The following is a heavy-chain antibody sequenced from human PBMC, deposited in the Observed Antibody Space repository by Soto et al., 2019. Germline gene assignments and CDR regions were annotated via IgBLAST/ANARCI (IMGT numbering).Heavy chain of an antibody. CDR1: GFTFSTYA. CDR2: ISGSDGRT. V-gene: IGHV3-23*01. CDR3: AKDRQQWLVPGFDY. D-gene: IGHD6-19*01. J-gene: IGHJ4*02. Sequence: VQLLESGGGLVQPGGSLRLSCAASGFTFSTYAMSWVRQAPGKGLEWVSAISGSDGRTYYADSVKGRFTISRDDSKNTLYLQMNSLRAEDTAIYYCAKDRQQWLVPGFDYWGQGTLVTVSS.